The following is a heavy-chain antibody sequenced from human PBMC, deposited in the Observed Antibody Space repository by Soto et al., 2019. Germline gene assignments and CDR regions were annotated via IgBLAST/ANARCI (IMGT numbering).Heavy chain of an antibody. CDR1: GYTFTSYA. CDR2: INAGNGNT. D-gene: IGHD3-3*01. V-gene: IGHV1-3*01. J-gene: IGHJ6*04. CDR3: ARDQIQREYDFWSGSLGYYYYYGMDV. Sequence: ASVKVSCKASGYTFTSYAMHWVRQAPGQRLEWMGWINAGNGNTKYSQKFQGRVTITRDTSASKAYMELSSLRSEDTAVYYCARDQIQREYDFWSGSLGYYYYYGMDVWGKGPTVTVSS.